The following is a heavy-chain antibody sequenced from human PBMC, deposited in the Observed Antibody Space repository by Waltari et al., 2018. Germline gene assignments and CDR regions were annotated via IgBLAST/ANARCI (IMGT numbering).Heavy chain of an antibody. J-gene: IGHJ6*03. CDR3: ASHSALLDYYYMDV. V-gene: IGHV3-74*01. Sequence: EVQLVESGGGLVQPGGSLRLSCAASGFTFSSYWMHWVRQAPGKGLVGVSRRNSDGSGTSYADSVKGRFTIARDNAKNTLYLQMNSLRAEDTAVYYCASHSALLDYYYMDVWGKGTTVTVSS. CDR2: RNSDGSGT. CDR1: GFTFSSYW. D-gene: IGHD6-25*01.